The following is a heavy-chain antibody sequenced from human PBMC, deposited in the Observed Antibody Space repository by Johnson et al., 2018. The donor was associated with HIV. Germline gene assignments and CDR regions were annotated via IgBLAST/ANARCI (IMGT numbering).Heavy chain of an antibody. CDR3: ASKAAGTMHAFDI. CDR1: GFTFSDYY. Sequence: QMLLVESGGGLVQPGRSLRLSCAASGFTFSDYYMSWIRQAPGKGLEWVSYISSSGSTIYYADSVTGRFTISRDNSKNTLYLQMNSLRAEDTAVYYCASKAAGTMHAFDIWGRGTMVTVSS. D-gene: IGHD6-13*01. V-gene: IGHV3-11*04. CDR2: ISSSGSTI. J-gene: IGHJ3*02.